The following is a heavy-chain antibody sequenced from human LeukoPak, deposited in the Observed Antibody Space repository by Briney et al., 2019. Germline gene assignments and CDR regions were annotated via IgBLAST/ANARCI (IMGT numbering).Heavy chain of an antibody. J-gene: IGHJ6*02. V-gene: IGHV1-18*01. Sequence: GASVKVSCKTSGYMFSTYGISWVRQAPGQGLEWMGWISTYNGNTNYAQKFQGRVTMTTDTSATSAYMELRSLRSDDTAVYWCARGGHNYGMDVWGQGTTVTVSS. CDR2: ISTYNGNT. CDR3: ARGGHNYGMDV. CDR1: GYMFSTYG.